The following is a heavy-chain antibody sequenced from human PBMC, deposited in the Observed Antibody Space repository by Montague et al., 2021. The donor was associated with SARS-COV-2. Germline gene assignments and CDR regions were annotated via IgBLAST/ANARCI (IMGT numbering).Heavy chain of an antibody. J-gene: IGHJ6*02. CDR2: IFQSGTT. Sequence: SETLSLTCTVSGYSISDGYYWVWIRQPPGRGLEWIGNIFQSGTTYYNPSLERRSTMSVDTSKNQFSLKLSSVTAADTAVYYCAREHWENYYDIWSGTNLASDYPYHGMDVWGQGATVTVSS. D-gene: IGHD3-3*01. V-gene: IGHV4-38-2*02. CDR1: GYSISDGYY. CDR3: AREHWENYYDIWSGTNLASDYPYHGMDV.